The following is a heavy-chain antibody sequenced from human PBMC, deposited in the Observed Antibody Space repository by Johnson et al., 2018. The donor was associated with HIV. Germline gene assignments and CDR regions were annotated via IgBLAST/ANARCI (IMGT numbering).Heavy chain of an antibody. CDR2: IWYDGSNK. CDR3: AKDDRELDAFDI. J-gene: IGHJ3*02. D-gene: IGHD1-26*01. V-gene: IGHV3-33*06. CDR1: GFTFSSYG. Sequence: QEKLVESGGGVVQPGRSLRLSCAASGFTFSSYGMHWVRQAPGKGLEWVAVIWYDGSNKYYADSVKGRFTISRDNSKNTLYLQMNSLRPEDTAVYYCAKDDRELDAFDIWGQGTTVTVSS.